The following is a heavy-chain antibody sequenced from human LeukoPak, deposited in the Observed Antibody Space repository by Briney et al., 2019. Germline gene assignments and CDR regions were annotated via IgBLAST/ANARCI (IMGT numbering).Heavy chain of an antibody. V-gene: IGHV3-7*01. D-gene: IGHD2-2*01. CDR1: GFTVSSNY. CDR3: ARDEYQLHFERYYYGMDV. CDR2: IKQDGSEK. Sequence: GGSLRLSCAASGFTVSSNYMSWVRQAPGKGLEWVANIKQDGSEKYYVDSVKGRFTISRDNAKNSLYLQMNSLRAEDTAVYYCARDEYQLHFERYYYGMDVWGQGTTVTVSS. J-gene: IGHJ6*02.